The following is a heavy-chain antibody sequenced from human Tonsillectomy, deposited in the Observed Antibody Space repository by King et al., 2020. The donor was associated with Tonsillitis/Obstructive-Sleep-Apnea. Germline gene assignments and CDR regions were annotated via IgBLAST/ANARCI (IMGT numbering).Heavy chain of an antibody. Sequence: VQLVESGGGLVKPGGSLRLSCEASGFSFRDAWMNWVRQAPGKGLEWVGRIKSKAAGEAIDYGAPVRGRFTISRDDSNSTLSLEMKSLKIEDTGVYFCTVTIFGVVTQGFDHWSQGSLVTVSS. J-gene: IGHJ4*02. CDR3: TVTIFGVVTQGFDH. CDR1: GFSFRDAW. CDR2: IKSKAAGEAI. D-gene: IGHD3-3*01. V-gene: IGHV3-15*07.